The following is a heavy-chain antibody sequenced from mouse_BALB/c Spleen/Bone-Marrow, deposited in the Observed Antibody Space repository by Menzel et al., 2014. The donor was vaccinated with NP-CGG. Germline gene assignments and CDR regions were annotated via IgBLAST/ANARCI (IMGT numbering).Heavy chain of an antibody. CDR1: GYTFTSYY. CDR3: ARDSMDY. CDR2: IFPGNVNT. V-gene: IGHV1S56*01. J-gene: IGHJ4*01. Sequence: QVQLKQSGPELVKPGASVRISCKASGYTFTSYYIHWVKQRPGQGLEWIGWIFPGNVNTKYNEKFKGKATLTADKSSSTAYMQLSSPTSEDSAVYFCARDSMDYWGQGTSVTVSS.